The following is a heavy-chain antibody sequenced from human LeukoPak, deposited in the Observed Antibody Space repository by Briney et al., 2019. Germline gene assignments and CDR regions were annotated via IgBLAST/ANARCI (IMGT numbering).Heavy chain of an antibody. D-gene: IGHD6-13*01. CDR1: GGSISSSGYY. V-gene: IGHV4-39*07. CDR2: IYYIGTT. Sequence: SETLSLTCNVSGGSISSSGYYWGWIRQPPGKGPEWIASIYYIGTTYYNPSLKSRVTISLDTSKNQFSLRLSSVIAADTAVYYCARVRDRGHSSSPKVYYFDYWGQGTLVTVSS. J-gene: IGHJ4*02. CDR3: ARVRDRGHSSSPKVYYFDY.